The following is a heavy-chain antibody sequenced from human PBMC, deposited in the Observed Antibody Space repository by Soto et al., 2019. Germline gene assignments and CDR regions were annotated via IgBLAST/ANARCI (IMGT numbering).Heavy chain of an antibody. V-gene: IGHV4-30-2*01. CDR2: SYHTGTT. CDR3: ARGGNYYDRRGSSWFDP. D-gene: IGHD3-22*01. J-gene: IGHJ5*02. Sequence: GLGGIGFSYHTGTTYYNPSLKSRVTISVDRSKNQFSLKLNSVTAADTAVYYCARGGNYYDRRGSSWFDPWGQGALVTVSS.